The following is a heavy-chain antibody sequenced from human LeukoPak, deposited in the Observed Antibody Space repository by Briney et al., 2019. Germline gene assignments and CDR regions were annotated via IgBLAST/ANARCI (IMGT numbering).Heavy chain of an antibody. D-gene: IGHD5-12*01. CDR1: GFTFSNCG. CDR2: ISDSGDDT. Sequence: GGSLRLSCAASGFTFSNCGMSWVRQAPGKGLEWVSAISDSGDDTYYADSVKGRFTISRDNSKNTLYLQMNSLRAEDTAVYYCAKGGGDELDYWGQGTLVTVSS. CDR3: AKGGGDELDY. V-gene: IGHV3-23*01. J-gene: IGHJ4*02.